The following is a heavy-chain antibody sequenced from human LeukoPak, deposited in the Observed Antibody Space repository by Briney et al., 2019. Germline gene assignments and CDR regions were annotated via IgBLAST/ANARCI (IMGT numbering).Heavy chain of an antibody. CDR1: GFTVITND. CDR2: LYSDGNT. V-gene: IGHV3-53*01. CDR3: ARGVEPLAANTLAY. D-gene: IGHD1-14*01. J-gene: IGHJ4*02. Sequence: GGSLRLSCAASGFTVITNDMTWVRQAPGKGLAWVSVLYSDGNTKYADSVQGRFTISRDNSKNTLYLEMNSLSPDDTAVYYCARGVEPLAANTLAYWGQGILVTASS.